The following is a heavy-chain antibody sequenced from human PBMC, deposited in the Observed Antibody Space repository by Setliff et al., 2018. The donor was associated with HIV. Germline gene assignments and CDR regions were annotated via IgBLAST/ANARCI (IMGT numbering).Heavy chain of an antibody. V-gene: IGHV3-30*04. CDR3: ARWGDTPTFYNFWSGYYSDY. CDR1: GFTFSSHA. J-gene: IGHJ4*02. CDR2: TSYDGSNK. D-gene: IGHD3-3*01. Sequence: GGSLRLSCAASGFTFSSHAMHWVRQAPGKGLEWVAVTSYDGSNKYHADSVKGRFTISRDNAKTSLYLQMNSLRAEDTAVYFCARWGDTPTFYNFWSGYYSDYWGQGALVTVSS.